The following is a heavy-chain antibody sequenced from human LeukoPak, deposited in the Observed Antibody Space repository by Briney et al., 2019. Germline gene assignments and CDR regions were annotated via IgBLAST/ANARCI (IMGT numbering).Heavy chain of an antibody. J-gene: IGHJ3*02. CDR1: GFTFSSYA. D-gene: IGHD6-19*01. Sequence: PGGSLRLSCAASGFTFSSYAMHWVRQAPGKGLEYVSAISSNGGSTYYANSVKGRFTISRDNSKNTLYLQMGSLRAEDMAVYYCARDQVGAVASYAFDIWGQGTMVTVSS. CDR3: ARDQVGAVASYAFDI. V-gene: IGHV3-64*01. CDR2: ISSNGGST.